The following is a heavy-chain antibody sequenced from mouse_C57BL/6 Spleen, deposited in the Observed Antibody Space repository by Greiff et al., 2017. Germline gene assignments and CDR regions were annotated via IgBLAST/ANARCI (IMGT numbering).Heavy chain of an antibody. CDR1: GFTFSDYY. CDR2: INYDGSST. D-gene: IGHD2-3*01. J-gene: IGHJ2*01. CDR3: ASSDGYYGYFDY. Sequence: EVKVVESEGGLVQPGSSMKLSCTASGFTFSDYYMAWVRQVPEKGLEWVANINYDGSSTYYLDSLKSRFIISRDNAKNILYLQMSSLKSEDTATXYCASSDGYYGYFDYWGQGTTLTVSS. V-gene: IGHV5-16*01.